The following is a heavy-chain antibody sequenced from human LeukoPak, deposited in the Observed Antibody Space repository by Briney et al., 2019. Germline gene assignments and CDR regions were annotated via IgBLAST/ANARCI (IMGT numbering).Heavy chain of an antibody. CDR1: GFTLSNFW. D-gene: IGHD5-24*01. V-gene: IGHV3-7*01. Sequence: PGGSLRLSCAVSGFTLSNFWMAWVRQAPGKGLEWVANIKQDGSEKYYADSVKGRFTISRDNAKNSLYLQMNTLRVEDTAVYYCARGEEMATPFDYWGQGTLVTVSS. CDR3: ARGEEMATPFDY. CDR2: IKQDGSEK. J-gene: IGHJ4*02.